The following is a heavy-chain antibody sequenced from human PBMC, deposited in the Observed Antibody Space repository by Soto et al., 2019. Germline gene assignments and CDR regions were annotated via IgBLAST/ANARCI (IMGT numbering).Heavy chain of an antibody. D-gene: IGHD5-12*01. Sequence: EVQLVESGGGLVKPGGSLRLSCAASGFTFSSYSMNWVRQAPGKGLEWVSSISSSSSYIYYADSVKGRFTISRDNAKNSLSLQMNSLRAEDTAVYYCARDIGGYSGSATDYWGQGTLVTVSS. J-gene: IGHJ4*02. CDR2: ISSSSSYI. CDR1: GFTFSSYS. CDR3: ARDIGGYSGSATDY. V-gene: IGHV3-21*01.